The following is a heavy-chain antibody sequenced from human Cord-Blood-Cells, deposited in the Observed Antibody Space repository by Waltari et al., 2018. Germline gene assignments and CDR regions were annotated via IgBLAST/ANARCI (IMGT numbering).Heavy chain of an antibody. V-gene: IGHV4-39*01. CDR3: ARPYCSSTSCYDAFDI. Sequence: QLQLQESGPGLVKPSESLSLTCTVSGGSISSSSYYWGWIRQPPGKGLEVFGSIYYSGGTYYNPSLKSRVTISVDTSKNQFSLKLSSVTAADTAVYYCARPYCSSTSCYDAFDIWGQGTMVTVSS. CDR2: IYYSGGT. D-gene: IGHD2-2*01. CDR1: GGSISSSSYY. J-gene: IGHJ3*02.